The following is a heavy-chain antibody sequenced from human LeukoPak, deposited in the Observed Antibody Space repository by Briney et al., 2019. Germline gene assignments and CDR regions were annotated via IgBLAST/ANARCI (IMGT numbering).Heavy chain of an antibody. V-gene: IGHV3-30*04. CDR3: ARDLDSGWWYYYYYGMDV. CDR1: GFTFSSYA. J-gene: IGHJ6*02. D-gene: IGHD3-22*01. Sequence: GGSLRLSCAASGFTFSSYAMHWVRQAPGRGLEWVAVISYDGSNKYYADSVKGRFTISRDNSKNTLYLQMNSLRAEDTAVYYCARDLDSGWWYYYYYGMDVWGQGTTVTVSS. CDR2: ISYDGSNK.